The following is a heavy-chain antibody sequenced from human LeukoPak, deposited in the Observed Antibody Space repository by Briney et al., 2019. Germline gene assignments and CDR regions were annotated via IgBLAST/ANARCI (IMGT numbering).Heavy chain of an antibody. Sequence: PGRSLGLSCAASGFTFSSYGMHWVRQAPGKGLEWVTVISYDGSNKYYADSVKGRFTISRDNSKNTLYLQMNSLRAEDTAVYYCATPIVVVAATARDYWGQGTLVTVSS. J-gene: IGHJ4*02. CDR1: GFTFSSYG. CDR2: ISYDGSNK. CDR3: ATPIVVVAATARDY. D-gene: IGHD2-15*01. V-gene: IGHV3-30*03.